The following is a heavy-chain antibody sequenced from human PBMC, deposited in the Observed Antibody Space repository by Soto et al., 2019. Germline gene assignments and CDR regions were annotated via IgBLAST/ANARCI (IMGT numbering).Heavy chain of an antibody. D-gene: IGHD7-27*01. CDR2: ISWNSGTV. CDR1: GFTFDDYA. Sequence: PGGSLRLSCAASGFTFDDYAMHWVRQAPGKALEWVSGISWNSGTVGYADSVKGRFTISRDNAKNSLYLQMKSLRAEDTALYYCAKETQANLGTGGFDYWGQGSPVTVSS. J-gene: IGHJ4*02. V-gene: IGHV3-9*01. CDR3: AKETQANLGTGGFDY.